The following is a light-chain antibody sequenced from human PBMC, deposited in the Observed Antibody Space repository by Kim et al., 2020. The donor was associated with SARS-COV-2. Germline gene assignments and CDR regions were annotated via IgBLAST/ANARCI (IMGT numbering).Light chain of an antibody. CDR3: QQYDRSWS. V-gene: IGKV3-20*01. J-gene: IGKJ1*01. CDR2: GAS. Sequence: WSPWERATLPCRASQSVSSSFLAWYQQKPGQAPRLLIYGASDRATGIPDRFSGSGSGTDFTLTISRLEPEDFAVYYCQQYDRSWSFGQGTKVDIK. CDR1: QSVSSSF.